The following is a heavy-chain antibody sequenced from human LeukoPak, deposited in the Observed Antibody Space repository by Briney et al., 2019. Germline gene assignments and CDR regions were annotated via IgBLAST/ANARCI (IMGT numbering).Heavy chain of an antibody. CDR2: ISSNGGST. Sequence: GGSLRLSCSASGFTFSSYAMHWVRQAPGKGLEYVSAISSNGGSTYYADSVKGRFTISRDNSKNTLYLQMSSLRAEDTAVYYCVKGYCSSISCFGDYWGREPWSPSPQ. CDR3: VKGYCSSISCFGDY. V-gene: IGHV3-64D*09. J-gene: IGHJ4*02. CDR1: GFTFSSYA. D-gene: IGHD2-2*01.